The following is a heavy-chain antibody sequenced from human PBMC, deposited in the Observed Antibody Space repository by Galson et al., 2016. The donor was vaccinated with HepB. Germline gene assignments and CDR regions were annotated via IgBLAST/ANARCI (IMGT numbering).Heavy chain of an antibody. D-gene: IGHD3-9*01. J-gene: IGHJ4*02. CDR1: GFTFSSYA. CDR2: ISYDGGHK. Sequence: SLRLSCAASGFTFSSYAMHWVRQAPGKGLEWVAVISYDGGHKYYAASVKGRFTISRDNSKNTLSLQMNSLRAEDTDVYYCAKNDILAGYSAFDYWGQGTLVTVSS. V-gene: IGHV3-30*18. CDR3: AKNDILAGYSAFDY.